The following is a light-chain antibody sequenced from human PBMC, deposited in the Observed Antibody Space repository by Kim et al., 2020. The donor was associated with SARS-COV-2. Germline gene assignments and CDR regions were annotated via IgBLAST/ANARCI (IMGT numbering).Light chain of an antibody. Sequence: EVVLTQSPGTLSLSPGERATLSCRASQSVNNNYLAWYQQKPGQAPRLLIHGASSRATVIPDRFSGGGSGTDFTLTISRLEPEDFAVYYCEQYGISPRTFGQGTKVDIK. J-gene: IGKJ1*01. CDR3: EQYGISPRT. CDR2: GAS. CDR1: QSVNNNY. V-gene: IGKV3-20*01.